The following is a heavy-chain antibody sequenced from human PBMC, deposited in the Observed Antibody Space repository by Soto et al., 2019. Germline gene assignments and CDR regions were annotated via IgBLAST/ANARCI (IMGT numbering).Heavy chain of an antibody. D-gene: IGHD2-2*01. Sequence: QVQLQESGPGLVKPSGTLSLTCAVSSGSISSSNWWSWVRQPPGKGLEWIGEIYHSGSTNYNPSLKSRVTISVDKAENQFSLKLSSVTAADTAVYYCAREREGYCRSTSCYGGEYGDYWGQGTLVTVSS. V-gene: IGHV4-4*02. CDR1: SGSISSSNW. J-gene: IGHJ4*02. CDR3: AREREGYCRSTSCYGGEYGDY. CDR2: IYHSGST.